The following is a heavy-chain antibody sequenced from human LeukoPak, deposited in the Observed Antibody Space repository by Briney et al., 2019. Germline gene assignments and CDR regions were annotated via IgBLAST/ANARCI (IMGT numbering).Heavy chain of an antibody. J-gene: IGHJ4*02. V-gene: IGHV5-51*01. Sequence: GIIYPGDSDTRYSPSFQGQVTISADKSISTAYLQWSSLKASDTAMYYCATSIAARPCFDYWGQGTLVTVSS. CDR2: IYPGDSDT. CDR3: ATSIAARPCFDY. D-gene: IGHD6-6*01.